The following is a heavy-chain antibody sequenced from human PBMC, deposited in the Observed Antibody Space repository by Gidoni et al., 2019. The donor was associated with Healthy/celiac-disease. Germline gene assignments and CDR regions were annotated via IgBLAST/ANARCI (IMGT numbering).Heavy chain of an antibody. D-gene: IGHD3-9*01. CDR2: ISYDGSNN. CDR3: ARELPHYDILTGANYYYYYGMDV. J-gene: IGHJ6*02. Sequence: VQLVESGGGVGQPGRSLRLACAAAGFTFSSEARHWVRQAPGKGLGCVAVISYDGSNNYYSVSVKGRFTISRDNSKNTLYLQMNSLRAEDTAVYYCARELPHYDILTGANYYYYYGMDVWGQGTTVTVSS. V-gene: IGHV3-30-3*01. CDR1: GFTFSSEA.